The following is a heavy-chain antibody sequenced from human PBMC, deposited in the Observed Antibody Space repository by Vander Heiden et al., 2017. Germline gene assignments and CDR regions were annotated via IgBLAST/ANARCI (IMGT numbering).Heavy chain of an antibody. V-gene: IGHV3-74*03. Sequence: EVQLVESGGGLVQRGESLRLSCAASGFTFTSYWMHWVRQAPGKGLVWFSRIKTDGSSKTYADSVKGRFTISRDNAKNTLYLQMNSLRAEDTAVYYCVRDMYDSSGYYEALDAYWGQGTLVTVSS. CDR3: VRDMYDSSGYYEALDAY. CDR2: IKTDGSSK. D-gene: IGHD3-22*01. J-gene: IGHJ4*02. CDR1: GFTFTSYW.